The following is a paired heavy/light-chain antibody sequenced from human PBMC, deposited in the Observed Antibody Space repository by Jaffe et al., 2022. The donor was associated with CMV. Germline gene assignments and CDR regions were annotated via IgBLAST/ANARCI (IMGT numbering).Heavy chain of an antibody. CDR1: GFTFSQYW. CDR2: MDQDGSNT. J-gene: IGHJ4*02. CDR3: TRASFRTTEDY. Sequence: EVQLVESGGGLVQPGGSLRLSCLGSGFTFSQYWMNWIRQAPGKGLEWVANMDQDGSNTYYVDSVKGRFTISRDNAKNSVYLQMNSLTAEDTAVYYCTRASFRTTEDYWGQGTLVTVSS. V-gene: IGHV3-7*03.
Light chain of an antibody. CDR3: MQGTHWPHT. V-gene: IGKV2-30*02. J-gene: IGKJ2*01. Sequence: DVVMTQSPLSLPATLGQPASISCRSSQSLVHSDGSSHLNWLHQRPGQAPRRLIYKVSNRDSGVPDRFSGSGSGTDFTLKISRVEADDVGIYYCMQGTHWPHTFGQGTKLEI. CDR2: KVS. CDR1: QSLVHSDGSSH.